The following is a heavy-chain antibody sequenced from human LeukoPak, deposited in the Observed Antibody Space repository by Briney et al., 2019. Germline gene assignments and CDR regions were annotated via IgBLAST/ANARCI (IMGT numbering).Heavy chain of an antibody. CDR3: ARGRGSSSWKDPYYFDY. CDR1: GFTVSSNY. J-gene: IGHJ4*02. V-gene: IGHV3-66*01. D-gene: IGHD6-13*01. CDR2: IYSGGST. Sequence: GGSLRLSCAASGFTVSSNYMSWVRQAPGKGLEWVSVIYSGGSTYYADSVKGRFTISRDNSKNTLYLQMNSLRAEDTAVYYCARGRGSSSWKDPYYFDYWGQGTLVTVSS.